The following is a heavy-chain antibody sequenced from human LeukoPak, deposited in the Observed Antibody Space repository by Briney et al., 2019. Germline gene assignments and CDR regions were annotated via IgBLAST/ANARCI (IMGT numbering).Heavy chain of an antibody. D-gene: IGHD3-9*01. CDR3: ARIPSTYYDILTGYYRNYYYGMDV. Sequence: PSETLSLTCTVSGGSISSYYWSWIRQPPGKGLEWIGYIYYSGSTNYNPSLKSRVTISVDTSKNQFSLKPSSVTAADTAVYYCARIPSTYYDILTGYYRNYYYGMDVWGQGTTVTVSS. V-gene: IGHV4-59*01. CDR1: GGSISSYY. J-gene: IGHJ6*02. CDR2: IYYSGST.